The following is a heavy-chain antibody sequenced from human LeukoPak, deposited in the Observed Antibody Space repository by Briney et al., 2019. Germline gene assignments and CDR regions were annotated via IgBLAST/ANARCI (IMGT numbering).Heavy chain of an antibody. V-gene: IGHV3-21*01. Sequence: PGGSLRLSCAASGFTFGSYSMNWVRQAPGKGLEWVSSISSSSSYIYYADSVKGRFTTSRDNAKNSLYLQMNSLRAEGTAVYYCAREGPYCSSTSCYPPFDYWGQGTLVTVSS. CDR2: ISSSSSYI. J-gene: IGHJ4*02. CDR1: GFTFGSYS. CDR3: AREGPYCSSTSCYPPFDY. D-gene: IGHD2-2*01.